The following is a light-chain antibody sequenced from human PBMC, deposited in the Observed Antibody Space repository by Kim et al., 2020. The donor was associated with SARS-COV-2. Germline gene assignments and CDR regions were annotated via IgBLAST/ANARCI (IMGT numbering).Light chain of an antibody. CDR3: QQYKTYPWT. CDR2: KAS. V-gene: IGKV1-5*03. J-gene: IGKJ1*01. CDR1: QSINNL. Sequence: ASVVDMVTITCRASQSINNLLAWFQQKPGKAPKLLIHKASTLLSAVPSRFSGSGSATEFTLTISSLQPDDFGTYYCQQYKTYPWTFGPGTKVDIK.